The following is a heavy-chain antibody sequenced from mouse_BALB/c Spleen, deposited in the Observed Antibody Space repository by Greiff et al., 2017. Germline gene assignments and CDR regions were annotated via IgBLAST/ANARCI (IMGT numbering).Heavy chain of an antibody. J-gene: IGHJ4*01. CDR3: ARGGVMDY. CDR1: GFTFSSYA. V-gene: IGHV5-6-5*01. CDR2: ISSGGST. Sequence: EVKVVESGGGLVKPGGSLKLSCAASGFTFSSYAMSWVRQTPEKRLEWVASISSGGSTYYPDSVKGRFTISRDNARNILYLQMSSLRSEDTAMYYCARGGVMDYWGQGTSVTVSS.